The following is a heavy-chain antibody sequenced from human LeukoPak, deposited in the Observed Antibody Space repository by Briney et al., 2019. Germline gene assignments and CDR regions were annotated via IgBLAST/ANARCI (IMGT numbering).Heavy chain of an antibody. CDR1: GFSIDAYA. CDR2: ISCRGTNT. CDR3: AKRRDSKGMFDY. V-gene: IGHV3-23*01. D-gene: IGHD2-21*02. Sequence: PGGSLGLSCAASGFSIDAYAMSWVRQAPGKGLDGVSAISCRGTNTSYTDSVKGRFTISRDNSNNRLYLRMNSLTGDEQAVYFFAKRRDSKGMFDYWGQGTLVTVSS. J-gene: IGHJ4*02.